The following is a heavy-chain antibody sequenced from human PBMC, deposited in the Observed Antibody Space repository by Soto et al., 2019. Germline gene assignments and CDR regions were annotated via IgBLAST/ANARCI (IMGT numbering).Heavy chain of an antibody. J-gene: IGHJ3*02. D-gene: IGHD3-10*01. V-gene: IGHV3-30-3*01. Sequence: QVQLVESGGGVVQPGRSLRLSCAASGFTFSSYAMHWVRQAPGKGLEWVAVISYDGSNKYYADSVKGRFTISRDNSKNTLYRQMNSLRAEDTAVYYCAREKNLLLWFGESTDAFDIWGQGTMVTVSS. CDR3: AREKNLLLWFGESTDAFDI. CDR2: ISYDGSNK. CDR1: GFTFSSYA.